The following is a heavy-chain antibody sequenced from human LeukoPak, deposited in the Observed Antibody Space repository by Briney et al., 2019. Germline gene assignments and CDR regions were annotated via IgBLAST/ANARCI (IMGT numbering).Heavy chain of an antibody. J-gene: IGHJ4*02. D-gene: IGHD1-26*01. CDR3: ARVAWELREGGPSPVDY. Sequence: PGGSLRLSCAASGFTFSSYAMHWVRQAPGKGLEWVAVISYDGSNKYYADSVKGRFTISRDNSKNTLYLQMNSLKAEDTAVYYCARVAWELREGGPSPVDYWGQGTLVTVSS. V-gene: IGHV3-30-3*01. CDR1: GFTFSSYA. CDR2: ISYDGSNK.